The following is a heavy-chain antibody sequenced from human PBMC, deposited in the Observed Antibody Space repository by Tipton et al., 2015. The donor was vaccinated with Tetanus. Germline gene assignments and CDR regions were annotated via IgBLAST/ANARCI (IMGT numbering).Heavy chain of an antibody. D-gene: IGHD1-14*01. CDR1: GYSFSTYW. V-gene: IGHV5-51*03. J-gene: IGHJ4*02. CDR2: IYPGDSDT. Sequence: QLVQSGAEVKKRGESLRISCRGSGYSFSTYWIGWVRQMPGKGLEWMGFIYPGDSDTRYSPSFQGQVTISADKSISTTYLQWTSLKASDTALYYCAKRIQTGGDFWGQGALVTVSS. CDR3: AKRIQTGGDF.